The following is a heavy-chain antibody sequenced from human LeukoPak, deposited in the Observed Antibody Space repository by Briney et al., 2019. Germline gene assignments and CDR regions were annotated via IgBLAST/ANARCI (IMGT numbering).Heavy chain of an antibody. CDR3: ARDCMITFGGVIVTPDAFDI. V-gene: IGHV3-30*02. J-gene: IGHJ3*02. CDR2: IRHDGSNK. Sequence: GGSLRLSCAASGFTFSSYGMHWVRQAPGKGLEWVAFIRHDGSNKYYADSVKGRFTISRDNAKTSLYLQMNSLRAEDTAVYYCARDCMITFGGVIVTPDAFDIWGQGTMVTVSS. D-gene: IGHD3-16*02. CDR1: GFTFSSYG.